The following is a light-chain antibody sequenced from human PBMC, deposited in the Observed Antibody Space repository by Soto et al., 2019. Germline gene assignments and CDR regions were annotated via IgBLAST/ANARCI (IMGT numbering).Light chain of an antibody. J-gene: IGKJ3*01. V-gene: IGKV3-20*01. Sequence: EIVLTQSPGTLSLSPGERATLSCRASQSVSSTYLTWYQQKPGQAPRLLIYGASSRATGIPDRFSGSGSGTDFTLTISRLEAEDFAVYYCQHYGGSPLFTFGPGTKVDIE. CDR3: QHYGGSPLFT. CDR1: QSVSSTY. CDR2: GAS.